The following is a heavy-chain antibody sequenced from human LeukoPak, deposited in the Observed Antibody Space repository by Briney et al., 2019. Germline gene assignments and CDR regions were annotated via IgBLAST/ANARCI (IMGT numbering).Heavy chain of an antibody. CDR1: GFAFSTYG. V-gene: IGHV3-30*02. J-gene: IGHJ4*02. D-gene: IGHD5-18*01. Sequence: PGGSLRLSCAASGFAFSTYGMHWVRQAPGKGLEWVAFTRYDGSHSEYEDSVKGRFSIARDDSKSTLYLQMNSLRAEDTGGYYCARDNSYGFMGCMDYWGQGTRVTVSS. CDR3: ARDNSYGFMGCMDY. CDR2: TRYDGSHS.